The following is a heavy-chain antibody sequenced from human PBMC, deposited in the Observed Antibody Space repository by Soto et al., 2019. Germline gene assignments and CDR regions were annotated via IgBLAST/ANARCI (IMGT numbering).Heavy chain of an antibody. J-gene: IGHJ4*02. V-gene: IGHV1-18*01. Sequence: QVQLVQSGAEVKKPGASVKVSCKASGYTFTSYGISWVRQAPGQGLEWMGWISAYNGNTNYAQKLQGRVTMTTDTSTSTAYMELRSLRSDDTALYYCARERGGGNVNLIPRYFDYWGQGTLVTVSS. D-gene: IGHD3-16*01. CDR3: ARERGGGNVNLIPRYFDY. CDR2: ISAYNGNT. CDR1: GYTFTSYG.